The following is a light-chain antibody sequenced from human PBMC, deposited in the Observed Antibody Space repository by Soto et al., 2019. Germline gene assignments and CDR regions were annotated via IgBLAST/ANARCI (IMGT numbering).Light chain of an antibody. Sequence: QSALIQPASVSGSPGQSITISCTGTSSDVCGYNYVSWYQQHPGKAPKLMIYEVSNRPSGVSYRFSGSRSGNTASLTISGLQAEDEGDYYCSSYTSLNIYVFGIGTKVIAL. CDR3: SSYTSLNIYV. V-gene: IGLV2-14*01. CDR2: EVS. J-gene: IGLJ1*01. CDR1: SSDVCGYNY.